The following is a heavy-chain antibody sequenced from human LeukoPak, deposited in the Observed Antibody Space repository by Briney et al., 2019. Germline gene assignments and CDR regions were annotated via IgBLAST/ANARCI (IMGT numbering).Heavy chain of an antibody. CDR2: INPNSGGT. Sequence: GASVKVSCKASGYTFTGYYMHWVRQAPGQGLEWMGWINPNSGGTNYAQKFQGRVTMTRDTSISTAYMELSRLRSGDTAVYYCARTTGAITMVRGVIITRGNWFDPWGQGTLVTVSS. V-gene: IGHV1-2*02. CDR1: GYTFTGYY. CDR3: ARTTGAITMVRGVIITRGNWFDP. J-gene: IGHJ5*02. D-gene: IGHD3-10*01.